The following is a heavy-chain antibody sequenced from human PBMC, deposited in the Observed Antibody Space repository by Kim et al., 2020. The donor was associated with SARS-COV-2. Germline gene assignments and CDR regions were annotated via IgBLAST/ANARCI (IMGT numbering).Heavy chain of an antibody. J-gene: IGHJ4*02. Sequence: SETLSLTCTVSGGSINSYYWSWIRQPPGKGLEWIGYIYYSVSTNYNPSLKSRVTISIDTSKTQFSLKLSSVTAADTAVYYCARAHLRFGEAGYFDFWGQGTLVTVSS. CDR1: GGSINSYY. V-gene: IGHV4-59*13. CDR2: IYYSVST. D-gene: IGHD3-10*01. CDR3: ARAHLRFGEAGYFDF.